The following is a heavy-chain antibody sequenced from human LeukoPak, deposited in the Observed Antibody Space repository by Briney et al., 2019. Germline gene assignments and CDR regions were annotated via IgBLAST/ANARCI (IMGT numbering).Heavy chain of an antibody. CDR3: AREKIEDYDSSGYPSY. CDR2: INPNSGGT. CDR1: GYTFTGYY. J-gene: IGHJ4*02. D-gene: IGHD3-22*01. V-gene: IGHV1-2*02. Sequence: ASVKVSRKASGYTFTGYYMHWVRQAPGQGLEWMGWINPNSGGTNYAQKFQGRVTMTRDTSISAAYMELSRLRSDDTAVYYCAREKIEDYDSSGYPSYWGQGTLVTVSS.